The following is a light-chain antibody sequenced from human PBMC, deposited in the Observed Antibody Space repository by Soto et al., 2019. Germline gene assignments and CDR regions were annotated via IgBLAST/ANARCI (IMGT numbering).Light chain of an antibody. Sequence: IQLTQSASSLSASVGDRVTITCRASQAIRSALGWYQQKPGKVPKLLIYAASTLQSGVPSRFSGSGFGTDFTLTISRLQPEDFATCYCLLDFGYFWAFGQGTKVDIK. CDR3: LLDFGYFWA. V-gene: IGKV1-6*01. CDR2: AAS. CDR1: QAIRSA. J-gene: IGKJ1*01.